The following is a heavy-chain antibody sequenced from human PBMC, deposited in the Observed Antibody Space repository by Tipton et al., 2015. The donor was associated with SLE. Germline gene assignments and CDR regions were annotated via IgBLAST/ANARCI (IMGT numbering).Heavy chain of an antibody. V-gene: IGHV3-74*01. CDR3: SAWLNY. CDR1: GFSISCYW. Sequence: GSLRLSCAASGFSISCYWMHWVRQVPGKGLVWVSHINSDGTTTSYADSVKGRFTISRDNAKNPLYLQMNSLGVEDSAVYYCSAWLNYWGQGTMVTVSS. CDR2: INSDGTTT. J-gene: IGHJ4*02. D-gene: IGHD3-9*01.